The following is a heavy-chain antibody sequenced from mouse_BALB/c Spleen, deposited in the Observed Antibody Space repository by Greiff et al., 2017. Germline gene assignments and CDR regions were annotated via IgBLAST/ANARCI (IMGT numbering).Heavy chain of an antibody. Sequence: EVKVVESGGGLVQPGGSLRLSCATSGFTFTDYYMSWVRQPPGKALEWLGFIRNKANGYTTEYSASVKGRFTISRDNSQSILYLQMNTLRAEDSATYYCARDINGKSPYWYFDVWGAGTTVTVSS. V-gene: IGHV7-3*02. CDR2: IRNKANGYTT. CDR3: ARDINGKSPYWYFDV. J-gene: IGHJ1*01. CDR1: GFTFTDYY.